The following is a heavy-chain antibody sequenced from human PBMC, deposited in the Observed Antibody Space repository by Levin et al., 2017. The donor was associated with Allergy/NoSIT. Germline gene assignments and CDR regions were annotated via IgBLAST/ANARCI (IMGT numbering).Heavy chain of an antibody. CDR2: VSFDGYTK. V-gene: IGHV3-30*18. CDR3: AKEGPGNYYSAYFDS. D-gene: IGHD3-10*01. CDR1: GFTLSSYG. J-gene: IGHJ4*02. Sequence: GGSLRLSCAASGFTLSSYGMQWVRQAPGKGLEWVAVVSFDGYTKYYADSVRGRFDISRDNSKNMVYLQMNSLRAEDTAVYYCAKEGPGNYYSAYFDSWGQGTQVTVSS.